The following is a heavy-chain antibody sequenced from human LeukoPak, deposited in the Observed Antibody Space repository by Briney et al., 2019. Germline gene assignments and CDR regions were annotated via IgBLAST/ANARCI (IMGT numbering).Heavy chain of an antibody. D-gene: IGHD5-18*01. CDR2: FDPEDGET. V-gene: IGHV1-24*01. J-gene: IGHJ3*02. CDR3: ATVGTYSYGYFAAFDI. Sequence: ASVTVSCKVSGYTLTELSMHWVRQAPGKGLEWMGGFDPEDGETIYAQKFQGRVTMTEDTSTDTAYMELSSLRSEDTAVYYCATVGTYSYGYFAAFDIWGQGTMVTVSS. CDR1: GYTLTELS.